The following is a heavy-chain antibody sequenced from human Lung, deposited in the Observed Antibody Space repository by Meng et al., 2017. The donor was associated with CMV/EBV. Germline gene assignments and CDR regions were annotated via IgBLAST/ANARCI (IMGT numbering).Heavy chain of an antibody. CDR3: ARDVGIGGFDP. CDR2: INGGNGKT. D-gene: IGHD3-10*01. V-gene: IGHV1-3*01. J-gene: IGHJ5*02. CDR1: GYTFTSYA. Sequence: QVQLVQSGSELKKPGASVKVSCKASGYTFTSYAIHWVRQAPGQRLEWMGWINGGNGKTKYSQKFQGRVTITRDTSASTAYMELSSLRSEDTAVYYCARDVGIGGFDPWGQGTLVTVSS.